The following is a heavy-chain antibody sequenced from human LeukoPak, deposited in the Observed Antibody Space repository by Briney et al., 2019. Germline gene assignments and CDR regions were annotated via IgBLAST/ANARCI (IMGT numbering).Heavy chain of an antibody. V-gene: IGHV3-7*01. CDR1: GFTFTTYW. J-gene: IGHJ5*01. CDR2: IKEDGSRD. Sequence: PGGSLRLSCAASGFTFTTYWMSWVRQTPEKGLEWVANIKEDGSRDYYVDSVKGRFTISRDNAKNLLYLQMKSLRAEDTATYNCARDGGGYDSWGQGTLVTVSS. D-gene: IGHD5-24*01. CDR3: ARDGGGYDS.